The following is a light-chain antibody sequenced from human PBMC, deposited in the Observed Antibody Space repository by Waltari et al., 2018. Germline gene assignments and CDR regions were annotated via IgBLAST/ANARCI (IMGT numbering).Light chain of an antibody. CDR3: QQYYSTPLT. CDR1: PSVLYSSNNKNY. J-gene: IGKJ3*01. CDR2: WAS. V-gene: IGKV4-1*01. Sequence: DIVMTQSPDSLAVSLGERATINCQSSPSVLYSSNNKNYLAWYQQKPGQPPKLLIYWASTRESGVPDRFSGSGSGTDFTLNISSLQAEDVAVYYCQQYYSTPLTFGPGTKVDIK.